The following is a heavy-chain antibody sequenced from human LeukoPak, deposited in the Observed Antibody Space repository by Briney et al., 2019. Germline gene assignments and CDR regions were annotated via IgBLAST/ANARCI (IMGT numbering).Heavy chain of an antibody. CDR3: ARTPILSGYSYGYGELYYFDY. J-gene: IGHJ4*02. D-gene: IGHD5-18*01. CDR2: ISVYNGHT. Sequence: ASVKVSCKASAYTFTSYGISWVRQAPGQGLEWMGWISVYNGHTNYAQKLRGRVTMTTDTSTSTAYMELRSLRPDDTAVYYCARTPILSGYSYGYGELYYFDYWGQGTLVTVSS. V-gene: IGHV1-18*01. CDR1: AYTFTSYG.